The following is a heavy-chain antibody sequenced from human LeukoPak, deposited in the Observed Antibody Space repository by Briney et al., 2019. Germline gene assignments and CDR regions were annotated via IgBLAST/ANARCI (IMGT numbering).Heavy chain of an antibody. J-gene: IGHJ5*02. V-gene: IGHV1-69*13. CDR1: GGTFSSYA. Sequence: SVKVSCKASGGTFSSYAISSVRQAPGQGLEWMGGIIPIFGTANYAQKFQGRVTITADESTSTAYMELSSLRSEDTAVYYCARGTYSNYEGWFDPWGQGTLVTVSS. D-gene: IGHD4-11*01. CDR3: ARGTYSNYEGWFDP. CDR2: IIPIFGTA.